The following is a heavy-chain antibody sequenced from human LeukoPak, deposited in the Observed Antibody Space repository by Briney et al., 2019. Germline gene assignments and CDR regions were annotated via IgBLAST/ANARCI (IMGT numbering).Heavy chain of an antibody. CDR3: ARRPLGGMDV. D-gene: IGHD7-27*01. CDR2: INHSGST. V-gene: IGHV4-34*01. J-gene: IGHJ6*02. Sequence: PSETLSLTCAVYGGSFSGYYWSWIRQPPERGLEWIGEINHSGSTNYNPSLKSRVTISVDTSKNQFSLKLNSVAAADTAVYYCARRPLGGMDVWGQGTTVTVSS. CDR1: GGSFSGYY.